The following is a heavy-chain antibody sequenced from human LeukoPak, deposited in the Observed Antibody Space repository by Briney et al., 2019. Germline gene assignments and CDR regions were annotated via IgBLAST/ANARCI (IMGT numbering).Heavy chain of an antibody. CDR2: ISGSGGST. J-gene: IGHJ4*02. CDR3: ARGRVVVTAQFRAGIDF. V-gene: IGHV3-23*01. CDR1: GFTFSSYG. Sequence: GGSLRLSCAASGFTFSSYGMSWVRQAPGKGLEWVSAISGSGGSTYYADSVKGRFTISRDNSKNTLYLQMNSLRPEDTAVYYCARGRVVVTAQFRAGIDFWGQGTLVTVSS. D-gene: IGHD2-21*02.